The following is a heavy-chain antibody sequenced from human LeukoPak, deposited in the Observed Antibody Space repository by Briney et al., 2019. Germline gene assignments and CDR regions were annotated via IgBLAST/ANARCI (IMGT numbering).Heavy chain of an antibody. V-gene: IGHV3-23*01. J-gene: IGHJ4*02. CDR1: GFTFSTYA. D-gene: IGHD2-2*01. Sequence: PGGSLRLSCAASGFTFSTYAMSWVRQAPGKGLEWVSLITSSGSNTYYADSVKGRFTISRDNSKSTLYLQMNSLRAEDTAVYYCAREYHRGYFDYWGQGTLVTVSS. CDR2: ITSSGSNT. CDR3: AREYHRGYFDY.